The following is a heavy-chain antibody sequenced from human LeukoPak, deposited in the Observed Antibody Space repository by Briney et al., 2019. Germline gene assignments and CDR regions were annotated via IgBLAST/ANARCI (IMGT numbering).Heavy chain of an antibody. CDR2: IYYSGST. CDR1: GGSISSYY. CDR3: ARAWGGSGSYPFDY. J-gene: IGHJ4*02. D-gene: IGHD3-10*01. Sequence: SETLSLTCTVSGGSISSYYWSWIRQPPGKGLEWIGYIYYSGSTNYNPSLKSRVTISVDTSKNQFSLKLSSVTAADTAVYYCARAWGGSGSYPFDYWGQGTLVTVSS. V-gene: IGHV4-59*01.